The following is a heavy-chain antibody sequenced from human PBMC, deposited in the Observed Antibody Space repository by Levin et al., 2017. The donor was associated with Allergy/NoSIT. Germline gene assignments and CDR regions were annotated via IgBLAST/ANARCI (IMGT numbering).Heavy chain of an antibody. CDR3: AGDEYSTSSTAFNV. Sequence: SQTLSLPCTVSGASISDYYWSWIRQSPGKGLEWIGYVYNTESGNSNPSLKSRVKIFEDRAKRLLSLTLTSVTAADTAVYYCAGDEYSTSSTAFNVWGQGTLVTVSS. V-gene: IGHV4-4*08. J-gene: IGHJ3*01. D-gene: IGHD6-6*01. CDR2: VYNTESG. CDR1: GASISDYY.